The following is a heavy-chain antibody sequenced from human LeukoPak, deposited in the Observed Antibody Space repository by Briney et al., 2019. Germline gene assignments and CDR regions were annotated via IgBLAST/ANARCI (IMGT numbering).Heavy chain of an antibody. CDR1: GFTFSSNA. V-gene: IGHV3-30-3*01. CDR2: ISYDRGNT. D-gene: IGHD1-1*01. J-gene: IGHJ4*02. Sequence: GGSLRLSCAASGFTFSSNAIHWVRQAPGKGLEWVAEISYDRGNTYYADSVKGRFTISRDNSKNTLYLQMNSLRAEDTAVYYCAKEGTGIHFDYWGQGTLVTVSS. CDR3: AKEGTGIHFDY.